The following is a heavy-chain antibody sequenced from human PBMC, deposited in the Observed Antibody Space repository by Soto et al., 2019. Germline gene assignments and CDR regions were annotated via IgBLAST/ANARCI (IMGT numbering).Heavy chain of an antibody. CDR1: GFSFVNYA. CDR2: LSGSGTST. V-gene: IGHV3-23*01. J-gene: IGHJ4*02. Sequence: LSLSCAASGFSFVNYAMSWVRQAPGKGLEWVSGLSGSGTSTYYADSVKGRFTISRDNSWDTLFMQMNSLTTDDTAVYYCAKATTNGGWFNTFDSWGQGDLVTVSS. D-gene: IGHD6-19*01. CDR3: AKATTNGGWFNTFDS.